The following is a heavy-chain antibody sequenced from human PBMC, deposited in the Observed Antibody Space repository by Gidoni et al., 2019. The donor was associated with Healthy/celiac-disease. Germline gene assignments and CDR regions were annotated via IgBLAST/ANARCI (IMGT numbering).Heavy chain of an antibody. CDR2: IYYSGST. J-gene: IGHJ4*02. CDR1: GGSISSSSYY. CDR3: ARSSLRGVNTHDY. V-gene: IGHV4-39*01. Sequence: QLQLQESGPGLVKPSETLSLTCTVSGGSISSSSYYWGWIRQPPGKGLEWIGSIYYSGSTYYNPSLKSRVTISVDTSKNQFSLKLSSVTAADTAVYYCARSSLRGVNTHDYWGQGTLVTVSS. D-gene: IGHD3-10*01.